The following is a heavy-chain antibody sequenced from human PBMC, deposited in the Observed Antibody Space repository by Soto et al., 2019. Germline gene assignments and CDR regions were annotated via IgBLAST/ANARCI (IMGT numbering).Heavy chain of an antibody. CDR1: GFVFKNYE. J-gene: IGHJ6*02. D-gene: IGHD1-20*01. V-gene: IGHV3-48*03. CDR3: ARDIDNRDYYYGLDV. Sequence: PGGSLGLSCVASGFVFKNYEMNWVRQAPGKGLEWISYISNSGNTIYVADSMRGRFTISRDNAKNSLFLQMNSLRADDTAVYYCARDIDNRDYYYGLDVWGQGTTVTVSS. CDR2: ISNSGNTI.